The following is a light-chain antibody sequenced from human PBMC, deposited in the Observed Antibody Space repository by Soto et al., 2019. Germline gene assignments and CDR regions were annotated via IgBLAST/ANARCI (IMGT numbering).Light chain of an antibody. CDR2: DAS. V-gene: IGKV3-11*01. CDR1: QGVGRF. J-gene: IGKJ4*01. Sequence: EIVLTQSPAILSLSPGERAALSCRASQGVGRFLAWYQQKPGQAPRLLIYDASNRATGIPARFSGSGSETDFTLVIDNLEPEDFAVYYCQQRSGWPLTFGGGTKVEIK. CDR3: QQRSGWPLT.